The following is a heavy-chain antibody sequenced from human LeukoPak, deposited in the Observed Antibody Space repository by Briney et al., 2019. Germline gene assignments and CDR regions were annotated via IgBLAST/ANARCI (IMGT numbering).Heavy chain of an antibody. CDR3: ARRITMVRGVPTNYFDY. V-gene: IGHV1-69*13. J-gene: IGHJ4*02. CDR2: IIPIFGTA. Sequence: SVKVSCKASGGTFSSYAISWVRQAPGQGLEWMGGIIPIFGTANYAQKFQGRVTITADESTSTAYMELSSLRSEDTAVCYCARRITMVRGVPTNYFDYWGQGTLVTVSS. D-gene: IGHD3-10*01. CDR1: GGTFSSYA.